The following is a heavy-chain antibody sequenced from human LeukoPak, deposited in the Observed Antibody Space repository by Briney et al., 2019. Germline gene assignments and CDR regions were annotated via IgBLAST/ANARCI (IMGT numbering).Heavy chain of an antibody. J-gene: IGHJ4*02. D-gene: IGHD2-2*01. CDR3: ARDYGAPHCSSTSCYGDWASFGY. V-gene: IGHV1-69*04. CDR1: GGTFSSYA. CDR2: IIPILGIA. Sequence: ASVKVSCKASGGTFSSYAISWVRQAPGQGLEWMGRIIPILGIANYAQKFQGRVTITADKSTSTAYMELSSLRSEDTAVYYCARDYGAPHCSSTSCYGDWASFGYWGQGTLVTVSS.